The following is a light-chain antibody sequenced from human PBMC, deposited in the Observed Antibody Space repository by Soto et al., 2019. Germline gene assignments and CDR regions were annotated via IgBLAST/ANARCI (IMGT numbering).Light chain of an antibody. CDR3: QSYDSSLSGGV. J-gene: IGLJ3*02. CDR1: SSDVGGYNY. CDR2: EVS. Sequence: QSVLTQPASVSGSPGQSITISCTGTSSDVGGYNYVSWYQQHPGKAPKLMIYEVSYRPSGVSNRFSASKSGNTASLTISGLQAEDEADYYCQSYDSSLSGGVFGGGTQLTVL. V-gene: IGLV2-14*01.